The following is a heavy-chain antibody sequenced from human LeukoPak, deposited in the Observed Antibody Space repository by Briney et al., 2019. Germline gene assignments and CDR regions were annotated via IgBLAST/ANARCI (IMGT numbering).Heavy chain of an antibody. V-gene: IGHV3-30-3*01. Sequence: GGSLRLSCAASGFTFSSYAVHWVRQAPGKGLEWVAVISYDGSNKYYADSVKGRFTISRDNSKNTLYLQMNSLRGEDTAVYYCARDRVQLWNYGMDVWGRGTTVTVSS. J-gene: IGHJ6*02. CDR1: GFTFSSYA. D-gene: IGHD5-18*01. CDR3: ARDRVQLWNYGMDV. CDR2: ISYDGSNK.